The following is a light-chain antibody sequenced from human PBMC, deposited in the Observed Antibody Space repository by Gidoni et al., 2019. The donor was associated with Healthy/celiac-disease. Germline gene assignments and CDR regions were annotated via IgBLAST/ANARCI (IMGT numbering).Light chain of an antibody. CDR2: GNN. J-gene: IGLJ2*01. CDR3: QSYDSSLSVV. Sequence: QSVLTQPPSVSGAPGQRVTISCTGSSSNIGAGYDVHGYQQLPGTAPKLLIYGNNNRPSGVPDRFSGSKSGTSASLAITGLQAEDEADYYCQSYDSSLSVVFGGGTKLTVL. V-gene: IGLV1-40*01. CDR1: SSNIGAGYD.